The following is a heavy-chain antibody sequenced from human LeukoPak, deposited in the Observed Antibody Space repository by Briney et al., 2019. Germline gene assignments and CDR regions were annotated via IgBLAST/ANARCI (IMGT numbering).Heavy chain of an antibody. CDR2: IYGGGST. CDR3: ARTPRSGSIGYYYYGMDV. J-gene: IGHJ6*02. V-gene: IGHV3-53*01. D-gene: IGHD5-12*01. Sequence: PGGSLRLSCAASGFTVSSNYMSWVRQAPGKGLEWVSVIYGGGSTYYADSVKGRFTISRDNSKNTLYLQMNSLRAEDTAVYYCARTPRSGSIGYYYYGMDVWGQGTTVTVSS. CDR1: GFTVSSNY.